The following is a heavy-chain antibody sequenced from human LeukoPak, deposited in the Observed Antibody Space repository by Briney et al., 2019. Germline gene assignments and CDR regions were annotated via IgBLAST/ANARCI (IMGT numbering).Heavy chain of an antibody. J-gene: IGHJ4*02. D-gene: IGHD2-15*01. Sequence: VASVRVSCKASGFTFTGYYIHWVRQAPGQGLEWMGWISAYNGNTNYAQKLQGRVTMTTDTSTSTAYMELRSLRSDDTAVYYCARWLGYCSGGSCYGRREWDYWGQGTLVTVSS. CDR3: ARWLGYCSGGSCYGRREWDY. CDR1: GFTFTGYY. CDR2: ISAYNGNT. V-gene: IGHV1-18*04.